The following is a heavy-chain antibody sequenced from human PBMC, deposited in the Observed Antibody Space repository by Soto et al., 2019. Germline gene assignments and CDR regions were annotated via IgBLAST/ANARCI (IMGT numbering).Heavy chain of an antibody. J-gene: IGHJ4*02. Sequence: SETLSLTCTVSGGSISSGGYYWSWIRQHPGKGLEWIGYIYYSGSTYYNPSLKSRVTISVDTSKNQFSLKLSSVTAADTAVYYCARGGITFGGDSGYFDYWGQGTLVTVSS. CDR1: GGSISSGGYY. D-gene: IGHD3-16*01. V-gene: IGHV4-31*03. CDR2: IYYSGST. CDR3: ARGGITFGGDSGYFDY.